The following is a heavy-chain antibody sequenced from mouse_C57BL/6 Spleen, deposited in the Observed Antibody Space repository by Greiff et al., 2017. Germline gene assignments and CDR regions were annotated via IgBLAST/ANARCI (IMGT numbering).Heavy chain of an antibody. CDR3: ARESYGWYFDV. D-gene: IGHD1-1*01. Sequence: VQLQQSGAELVRPGTSVKVSCKASGYAFTNYLIEWVKQRPGQGLEWIGVINPGSGGTNYNEKFKGKATLTADKSSSTAYMQLSSLTSEDSAVYFCARESYGWYFDVWGTGTTVTVSS. V-gene: IGHV1-54*01. CDR1: GYAFTNYL. J-gene: IGHJ1*03. CDR2: INPGSGGT.